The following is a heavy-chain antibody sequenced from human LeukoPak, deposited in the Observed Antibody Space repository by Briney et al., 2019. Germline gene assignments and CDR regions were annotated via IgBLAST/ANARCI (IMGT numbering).Heavy chain of an antibody. V-gene: IGHV4-59*01. D-gene: IGHD3-16*01. CDR2: IFYSGST. Sequence: SETLSLTCPVSGGSISSYCWSWIRQPPGKGLEWIGYIFYSGSTNYNPSLKSRVTISVDTSKNQFSLKLSSVTAADTAVYYCARETSQKGAHYMDVWGKGTTVTISS. J-gene: IGHJ6*03. CDR1: GGSISSYC. CDR3: ARETSQKGAHYMDV.